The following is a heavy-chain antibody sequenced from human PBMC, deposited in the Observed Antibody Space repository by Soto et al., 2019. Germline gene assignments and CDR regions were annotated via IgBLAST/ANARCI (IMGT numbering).Heavy chain of an antibody. CDR3: ARANSSGWYDFTSYYYYGMDV. D-gene: IGHD6-19*01. J-gene: IGHJ6*02. CDR2: IYYSGST. V-gene: IGHV4-31*03. Sequence: SETLSLTCTVSGGSISSGGYYWSWIRQHPGKGLEWIGYIYYSGSTYYNPSLKSRVTISVDTSKNQFSLKLSSVTAADTAVYYCARANSSGWYDFTSYYYYGMDVRGQGTTVTVSS. CDR1: GGSISSGGYY.